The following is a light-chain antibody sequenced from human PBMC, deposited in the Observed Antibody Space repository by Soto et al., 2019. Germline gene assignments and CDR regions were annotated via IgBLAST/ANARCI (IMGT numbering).Light chain of an antibody. CDR2: DVS. CDR1: QSINNL. J-gene: IGKJ5*01. Sequence: DVQMTQSPSTLSASVGDRVTITCRASQSINNLLAWYQQKPGKAPKFLIYDVSTLESGVPSRFSGSGSGTEFTLTISSLQPEDFATYYCHSRAFGQGTRLEIK. CDR3: HSRA. V-gene: IGKV1-5*01.